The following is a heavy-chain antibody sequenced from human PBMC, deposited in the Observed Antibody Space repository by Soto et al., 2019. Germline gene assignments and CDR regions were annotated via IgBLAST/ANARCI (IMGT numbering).Heavy chain of an antibody. D-gene: IGHD1-1*01. V-gene: IGHV6-1*01. J-gene: IGHJ4*02. CDR3: ASGTGTLDY. Sequence: TLSLTCAISGERVSSNSAAWNWFRQSPSRGPEWLGRTYYRSKWYTEYAVSVESRITINTDTSRNQISLQLNSVTPEDTAVYYCASGTGTLDYWGQGTLVTVSS. CDR1: GERVSSNSAA. CDR2: TYYRSKWYT.